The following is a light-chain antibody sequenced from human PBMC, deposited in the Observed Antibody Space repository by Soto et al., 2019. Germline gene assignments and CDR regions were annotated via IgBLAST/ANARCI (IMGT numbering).Light chain of an antibody. CDR3: QQYNSYWT. V-gene: IGKV1-5*01. J-gene: IGKJ1*01. CDR1: QSIMSW. Sequence: IQRPQSPSTLSASVVDRVTITFRASQSIMSWLAWYQQKPGKAPKLLIYDASSLESGVPSRFSGRGSGTEFTLTISSLQPDDFATYYCQQYNSYWTFGQGTKADIK. CDR2: DAS.